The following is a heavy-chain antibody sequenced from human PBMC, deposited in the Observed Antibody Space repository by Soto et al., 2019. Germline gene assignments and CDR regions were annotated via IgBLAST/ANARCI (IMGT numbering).Heavy chain of an antibody. CDR2: IYYSGST. D-gene: IGHD2-2*02. CDR3: ASRYCSSTSCYKVNWFDP. Sequence: SETLSLTCTVSGGSISSGDYYWSWIRQPPGKGLEWIGYIYYSGSTYYNPSLKSRVTISVDTSKNQFSLKLSSVTAADTAVYYCASRYCSSTSCYKVNWFDPWGQGTLVTVSS. V-gene: IGHV4-30-4*01. J-gene: IGHJ5*02. CDR1: GGSISSGDYY.